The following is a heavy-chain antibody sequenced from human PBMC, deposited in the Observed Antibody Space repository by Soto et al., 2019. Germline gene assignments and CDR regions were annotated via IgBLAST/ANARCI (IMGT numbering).Heavy chain of an antibody. Sequence: GASVKVSCKTSGYTFNTYGINWVRQAPGQGLELMGWISAYDGKTTYAEKFQGRVTLTTDTSTSTAYIELRSLRSDDTAIYYCARDPHEFWTSYWFDPWGQGTPVTVSS. J-gene: IGHJ5*02. CDR2: ISAYDGKT. CDR1: GYTFNTYG. V-gene: IGHV1-18*01. D-gene: IGHD3-3*01. CDR3: ARDPHEFWTSYWFDP.